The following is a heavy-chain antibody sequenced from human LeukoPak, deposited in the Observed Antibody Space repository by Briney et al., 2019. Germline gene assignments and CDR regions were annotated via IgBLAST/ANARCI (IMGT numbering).Heavy chain of an antibody. V-gene: IGHV4-59*08. J-gene: IGHJ3*01. Sequence: SETLSLTCSVSGGSINAYYWSWIRQPPGKGLKWIAYIYSSGSTNYNPSLKSRVTISVDTSKNQFSLTLSSVTAADTAVYYCARQPGGTAAFDLWGQGTMVTVSS. CDR3: ARQPGGTAAFDL. CDR1: GGSINAYY. CDR2: IYSSGST. D-gene: IGHD1-14*01.